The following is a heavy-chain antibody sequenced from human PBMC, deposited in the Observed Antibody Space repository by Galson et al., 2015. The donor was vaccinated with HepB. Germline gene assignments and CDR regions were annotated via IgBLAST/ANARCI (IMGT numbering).Heavy chain of an antibody. Sequence: SLRLFCAASGFTFSSYGMHWVRQAPGKGLEWVAVISYDGSNKYYADSVKGRFTISRDNSKNTLYLQMNSLRAEDTAVYYCAKDVSVGATAFGYWGQGTLVTVSS. D-gene: IGHD1-26*01. CDR2: ISYDGSNK. V-gene: IGHV3-30*18. CDR1: GFTFSSYG. J-gene: IGHJ4*02. CDR3: AKDVSVGATAFGY.